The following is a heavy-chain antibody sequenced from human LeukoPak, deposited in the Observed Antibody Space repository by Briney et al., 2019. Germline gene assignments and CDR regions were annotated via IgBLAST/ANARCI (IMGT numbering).Heavy chain of an antibody. CDR2: IYHSGST. J-gene: IGHJ4*02. D-gene: IGHD2-15*01. CDR3: ARSTVVVVAATTSFDY. Sequence: SGTLSLTCAVSGGSISSGGYYWSWIRQPPGKGLEWIGYIYHSGSTYYNPSLKSRVTISVDRSKNQFSLKLSSVTAADTAAYYCARSTVVVVAATTSFDYWAREPWSPSPQ. V-gene: IGHV4-30-2*01. CDR1: GGSISSGGYY.